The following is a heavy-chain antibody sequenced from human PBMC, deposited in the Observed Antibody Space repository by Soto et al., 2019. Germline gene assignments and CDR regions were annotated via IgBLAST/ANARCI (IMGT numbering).Heavy chain of an antibody. D-gene: IGHD3-3*01. CDR2: IKQAGSAT. CDR3: ARFFDFLSYLPYFAN. J-gene: IGHJ4*02. CDR1: GFTFSRYW. Sequence: EVQLVESGGGLVQPGGSLRLSCAASGFTFSRYWMSWVRQAPGKGLEWVASIKQAGSATYFVDSVNGRFTLSRDNAKNSVYLQMTSLRAEDTAVYSGARFFDFLSYLPYFANWGQGALVTVSS. V-gene: IGHV3-7*01.